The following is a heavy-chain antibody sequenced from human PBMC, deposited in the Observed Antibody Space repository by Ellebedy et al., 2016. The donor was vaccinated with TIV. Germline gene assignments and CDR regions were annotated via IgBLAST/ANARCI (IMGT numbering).Heavy chain of an antibody. V-gene: IGHV4-31*03. D-gene: IGHD6-19*01. J-gene: IGHJ5*02. CDR3: ARGSGWYDPFDP. CDR1: GGSISSGGNY. Sequence: MPSETLSLTCTVSGGSISSGGNYWTWIRQHPGKGLEWIGFTYYSGSTYNTPSLRSRVTMSVDTSKNQFALNLTSVTAADTAIYYCARGSGWYDPFDPWGQGTLFTVSS. CDR2: TYYSGST.